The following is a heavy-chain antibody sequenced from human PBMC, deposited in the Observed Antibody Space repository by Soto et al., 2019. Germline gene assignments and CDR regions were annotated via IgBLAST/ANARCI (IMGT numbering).Heavy chain of an antibody. D-gene: IGHD2-15*01. V-gene: IGHV3-9*01. CDR1: GGTCVDYA. CDR3: ATNLGRYYYYYYYMDV. J-gene: IGHJ6*03. CDR2: ISWNSGSI. Sequence: SLRHSCAASGGTCVDYAMRWVRQATGKGLEWVSGISWNSGSIGYADSVKGRFTISRDNAKNSLYLQMNSLRAEDTALYYCATNLGRYYYYYYYMDVWGKGTTVTVSS.